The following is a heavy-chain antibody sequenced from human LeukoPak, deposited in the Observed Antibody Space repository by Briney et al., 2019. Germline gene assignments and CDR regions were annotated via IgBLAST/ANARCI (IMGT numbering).Heavy chain of an antibody. CDR2: IKSKTDGGTT. CDR1: GFTFSNAW. D-gene: IGHD2-2*01. Sequence: GGSLRLSCAASGFTFSNAWMSWVRQAPGKGQEWVGRIKSKTDGGTTDYAAPVKGRFTISRDDSKNTLYLQMNSLKTEDTAVYYCTSIVPATPRHDYWGQGTLVTVSS. V-gene: IGHV3-15*01. J-gene: IGHJ4*02. CDR3: TSIVPATPRHDY.